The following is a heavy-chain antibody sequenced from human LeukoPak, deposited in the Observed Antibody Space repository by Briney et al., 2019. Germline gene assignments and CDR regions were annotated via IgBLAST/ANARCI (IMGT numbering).Heavy chain of an antibody. CDR3: ARGGEMATIVFDY. CDR2: IYYSGST. Sequence: SETLSLTCTVSGGSISSYYWSWIRQPPGKGLEWIGYIYYSGSTNYNPSLKSRVTISVDTSKNQFSLKLSSVTAADTAVYYCARGGEMATIVFDYWGQGTLVTVSS. CDR1: GGSISSYY. D-gene: IGHD5-24*01. J-gene: IGHJ4*02. V-gene: IGHV4-59*12.